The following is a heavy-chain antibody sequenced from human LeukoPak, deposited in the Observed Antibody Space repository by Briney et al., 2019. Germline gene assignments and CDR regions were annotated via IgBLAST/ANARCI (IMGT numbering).Heavy chain of an antibody. CDR1: GFTFSRYG. D-gene: IGHD3-22*01. CDR2: IWYDGSNK. J-gene: IGHJ5*02. CDR3: ARDNLGYYDSSGNNWFDP. V-gene: IGHV3-33*01. Sequence: GGSLRLSCAASGFTFSRYGMHWVRQAPGKRLEWVAVIWYDGSNKYYADSVKGRFTISRDNSKNTLYLQMNSLRAEDTAVYYCARDNLGYYDSSGNNWFDPWGQGTLVTVSS.